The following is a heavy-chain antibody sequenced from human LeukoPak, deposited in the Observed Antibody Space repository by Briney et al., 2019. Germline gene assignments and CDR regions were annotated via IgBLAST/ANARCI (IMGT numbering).Heavy chain of an antibody. CDR2: ISGSGATI. Sequence: PGGSLRLSCAVSGFTFSDYYMSWIRQAPGKGLEWVSYISGSGATIYYADSVKGRFTISRDNAKNSLYLQMNSLRAEDTAVYYCAREAGSSWYNPFDYWGQGTLVTVSS. CDR1: GFTFSDYY. V-gene: IGHV3-11*04. CDR3: AREAGSSWYNPFDY. J-gene: IGHJ4*02. D-gene: IGHD6-13*01.